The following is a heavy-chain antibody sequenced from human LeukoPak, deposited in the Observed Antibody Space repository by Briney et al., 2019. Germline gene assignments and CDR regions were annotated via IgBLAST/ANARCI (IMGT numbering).Heavy chain of an antibody. CDR1: GFTFSSYA. V-gene: IGHV3-23*01. CDR2: ISGSISGSDDST. J-gene: IGHJ4*02. Sequence: GGSLRLSCAASGFTFSSYAMTWVRQAPGKGLEWVSAISGSISGSDDSTYYADSVKGRFTISRDNSKSTLYLQMNSLRVEDTAVYYCAKGAGYSCGWTDYWGQGTLVTVSS. CDR3: AKGAGYSCGWTDY. D-gene: IGHD5-18*01.